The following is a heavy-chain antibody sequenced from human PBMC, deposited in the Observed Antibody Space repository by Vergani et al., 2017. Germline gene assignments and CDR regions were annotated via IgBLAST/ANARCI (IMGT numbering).Heavy chain of an antibody. CDR1: GDSVSSNSAA. CDR2: TYYRSKWYN. V-gene: IGHV6-1*01. D-gene: IGHD3-22*01. J-gene: IGHJ6*03. Sequence: QVQLQQSGPGLVKPSQTLSLTCAISGDSVSSNSAAWNWIRQSPSRGLEWLGRTYYRSKWYNDYAVSVKSRITINPDTSKNQFSLQLNSVTPEDTAVYYCARAVPYYDSSDYQYAEDYYYYYMDVWGKGTTVTVSS. CDR3: ARAVPYYDSSDYQYAEDYYYYYMDV.